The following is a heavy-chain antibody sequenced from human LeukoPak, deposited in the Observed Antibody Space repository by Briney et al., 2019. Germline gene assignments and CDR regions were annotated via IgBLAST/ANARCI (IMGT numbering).Heavy chain of an antibody. J-gene: IGHJ1*01. D-gene: IGHD4-23*01. V-gene: IGHV3-21*01. CDR2: ISSSSSYI. Sequence: PGGSLRLSCAASGFTFSSYSMNWVRQAPGKGLEWVSSISSSSSYIYYADSVKGRFTISRDNAKNSLYLQMNSLRAEDTAVYYCARSGGNSGFGDLQHWGQGTLVTVSS. CDR3: ARSGGNSGFGDLQH. CDR1: GFTFSSYS.